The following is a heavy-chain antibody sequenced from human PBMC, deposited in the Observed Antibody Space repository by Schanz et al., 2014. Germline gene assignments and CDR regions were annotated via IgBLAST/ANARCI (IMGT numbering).Heavy chain of an antibody. J-gene: IGHJ6*02. D-gene: IGHD3-3*01. CDR2: ISYDGRHK. Sequence: VQLVESGGGVVQPGGSLRLSCVASGFTFSGYGMHWVRQAPGKGLEWVAIISYDGRHKNYADSVKGRFTISRDNSKNTVFLQVNSLRAEDTAIDYCAIIWKAHHLTGRPGWSDGMDVWGQGTTV. CDR3: AIIWKAHHLTGRPGWSDGMDV. V-gene: IGHV3-33*05. CDR1: GFTFSGYG.